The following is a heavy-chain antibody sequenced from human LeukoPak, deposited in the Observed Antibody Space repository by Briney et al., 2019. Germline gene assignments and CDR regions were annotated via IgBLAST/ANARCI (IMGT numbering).Heavy chain of an antibody. Sequence: GGSLRLSCAASGFTLSSYWMSWVRQAPGKGLEWVANIKQDGSEKYYVDSVKGRFTISRDNAKNSLYLQMNSLRAEDTAVYYCARGSGSYGYWGQGTLVTVSS. J-gene: IGHJ4*02. V-gene: IGHV3-7*01. CDR2: IKQDGSEK. CDR1: GFTLSSYW. D-gene: IGHD1-26*01. CDR3: ARGSGSYGY.